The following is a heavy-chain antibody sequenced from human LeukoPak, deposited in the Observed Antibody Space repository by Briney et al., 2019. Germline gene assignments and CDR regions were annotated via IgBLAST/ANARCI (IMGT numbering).Heavy chain of an antibody. D-gene: IGHD3-22*01. CDR3: AKDPSIQTYYCDSSGYSPFDY. J-gene: IGHJ4*02. CDR1: GFTFSSYA. CDR2: ISGSGGST. V-gene: IGHV3-23*01. Sequence: GGSLRLSCAASGFTFSSYAMSWVRQAPGKGLEWVSAISGSGGSTYYADSVKGRFTISRDNSKNTLYLQMNSLRAEDTAVYYCAKDPSIQTYYCDSSGYSPFDYWGQGTLVTVSS.